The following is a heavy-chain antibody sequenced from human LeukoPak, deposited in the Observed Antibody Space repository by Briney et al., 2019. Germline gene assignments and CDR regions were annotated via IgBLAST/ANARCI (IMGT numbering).Heavy chain of an antibody. CDR3: ARTAAAGIWGYYYYMDV. D-gene: IGHD6-13*01. V-gene: IGHV3-48*01. J-gene: IGHJ6*03. Sequence: GGSLRLSCAASGFTFSSYSMSWVRQAPGKGLEWVSYISSSSSTIYYADSVKGRFTISRDNAKNSLYLQMNSLRAEDTAVYYCARTAAAGIWGYYYYMDVWGKGTTVTVSS. CDR1: GFTFSSYS. CDR2: ISSSSSTI.